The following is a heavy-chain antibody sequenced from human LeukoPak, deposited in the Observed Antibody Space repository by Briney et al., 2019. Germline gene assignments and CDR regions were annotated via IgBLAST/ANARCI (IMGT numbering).Heavy chain of an antibody. V-gene: IGHV3-30*18. CDR1: GFMFSTYG. CDR3: AKLLVDTYTSAWDY. J-gene: IGHJ4*02. CDR2: ISFDGRNQ. Sequence: GGSLRLSCAASGFMFSTYGIHWVRQAPGKGLEWVAIISFDGRNQYYADSVRGRFTISRDNSKNTLYLQMNSLRPEDTAVYYCAKLLVDTYTSAWDYWGPGTLVTVSS. D-gene: IGHD6-19*01.